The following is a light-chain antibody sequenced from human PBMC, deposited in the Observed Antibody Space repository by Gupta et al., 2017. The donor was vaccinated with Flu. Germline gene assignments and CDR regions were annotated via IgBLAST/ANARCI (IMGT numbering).Light chain of an antibody. J-gene: IGKJ4*01. CDR3: QKCNSAPALI. Sequence: DNQMTQSPSSLSASVRDRVTITCRARQDIRNYLARYQQKPGTAPNLLIYGASTLQSGVSSRFTGSGSGTDFTLTISSLQPEDVATYYCQKCNSAPALIFGGGTKVEIK. V-gene: IGKV1-27*01. CDR1: QDIRNY. CDR2: GAS.